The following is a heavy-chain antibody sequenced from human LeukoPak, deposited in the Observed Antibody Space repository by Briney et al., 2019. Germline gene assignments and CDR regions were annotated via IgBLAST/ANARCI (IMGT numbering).Heavy chain of an antibody. J-gene: IGHJ5*02. Sequence: ASVKVSCKASGYTFTSYGISWVRQAPGQGLEWMGWISAYNGNTNYAQKLQGRVTMTTDTSTSTAYMELRSLRSDDTAVYYCAREERGYSYGCGGFDPWGQGTLVTVSS. CDR1: GYTFTSYG. D-gene: IGHD5-18*01. CDR2: ISAYNGNT. CDR3: AREERGYSYGCGGFDP. V-gene: IGHV1-18*01.